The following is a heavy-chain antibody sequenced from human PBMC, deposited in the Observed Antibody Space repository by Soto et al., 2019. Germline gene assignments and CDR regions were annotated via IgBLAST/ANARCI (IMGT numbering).Heavy chain of an antibody. CDR1: GFTFSTYN. CDR3: ARDRVWDWSGSYGWDY. V-gene: IGHV3-48*02. J-gene: IGHJ4*02. Sequence: EVQLVESGGGLVQPGGSLRLSCAASGFTFSTYNMNWVRQAPGKGLEWVSYIGSSSNTIYYADSVEGRFTISRDNAKNSLYQQMNSLRDEDTAVYYCARDRVWDWSGSYGWDYWGQGTLVTVSS. D-gene: IGHD1-26*01. CDR2: IGSSSNTI.